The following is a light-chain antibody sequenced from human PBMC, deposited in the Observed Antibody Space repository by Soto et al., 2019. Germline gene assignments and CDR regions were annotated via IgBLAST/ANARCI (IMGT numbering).Light chain of an antibody. J-gene: IGKJ2*01. Sequence: EVVLTQSPATLSVSPGDTATLSCRASQSIRTKLAWYQQKPGQAPMLLIYGASTMATGIPARFSGSGSGTEFTLTISSLQSEAFAVYYCQQYNNWHTFGRGTKLQLK. CDR1: QSIRTK. V-gene: IGKV3-15*01. CDR2: GAS. CDR3: QQYNNWHT.